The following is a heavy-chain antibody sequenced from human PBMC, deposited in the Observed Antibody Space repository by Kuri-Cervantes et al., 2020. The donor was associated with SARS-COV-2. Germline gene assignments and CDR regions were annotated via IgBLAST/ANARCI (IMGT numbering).Heavy chain of an antibody. J-gene: IGHJ4*02. CDR3: AHRERRTIFGVVIWDY. Sequence: SGPTLVKPTETLTLTCTVSGFSLSNARMGVSWIRQPPGKALEWLAHIFSNDEKSYSTSLKSRLTISKDTSKNQVVLTMTNMDPVDTATYYCAHRERRTIFGVVIWDYWGQGTLVTVSS. V-gene: IGHV2-26*01. CDR1: GFSLSNARMG. CDR2: IFSNDEK. D-gene: IGHD3-3*01.